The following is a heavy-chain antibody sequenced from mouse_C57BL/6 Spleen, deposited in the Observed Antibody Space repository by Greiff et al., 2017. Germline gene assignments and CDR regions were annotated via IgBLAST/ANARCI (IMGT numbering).Heavy chain of an antibody. CDR1: GYTFTSYW. D-gene: IGHD1-1*01. Sequence: QVQLQQPGAELVMPGASVKLSCKASGYTFTSYWMHWVKQRPGQGLEWIGELDPSDSYTNYNQKFKGKSTLTVDKSSSTAYMQLSSLTSEDSAVYYCARGEITTVVERHAMDYGGQGTSVTVSS. J-gene: IGHJ4*01. CDR3: ARGEITTVVERHAMDY. V-gene: IGHV1-69*01. CDR2: LDPSDSYT.